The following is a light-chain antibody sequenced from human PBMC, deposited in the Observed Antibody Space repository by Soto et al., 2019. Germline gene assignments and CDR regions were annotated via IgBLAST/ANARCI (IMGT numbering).Light chain of an antibody. Sequence: DIQMTQSPSFVSASVGDRVTIACRASQGISTWVVWYQQKPGAAPKLLIHSSSNLQSGVPSRFSGSGSGTDFTLTISSLQPEDFAVYYCQQYYNWPPRVTFGQGTRLEIK. CDR3: QQYYNWPPRVT. CDR1: QGISTW. J-gene: IGKJ5*01. CDR2: SSS. V-gene: IGKV1-12*01.